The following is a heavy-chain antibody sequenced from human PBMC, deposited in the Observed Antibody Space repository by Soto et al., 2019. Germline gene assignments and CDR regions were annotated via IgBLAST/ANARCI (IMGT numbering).Heavy chain of an antibody. CDR3: ARDPQQRLADSYYYGMDV. CDR1: GFTFSRYG. CDR2: ISGLSSFI. V-gene: IGHV3-21*06. D-gene: IGHD6-25*01. Sequence: XGSLLLSCAASGFTFSRYGMNWVRQAPGKGLELVSSISGLSSFIYYADSVKGRFTVSRDNAKNSLFVQMNSLTAEDTAVYYCARDPQQRLADSYYYGMDVWGQGTTVTVSS. J-gene: IGHJ6*02.